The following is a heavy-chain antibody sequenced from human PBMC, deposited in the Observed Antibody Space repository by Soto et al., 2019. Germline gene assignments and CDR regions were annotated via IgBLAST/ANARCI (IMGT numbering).Heavy chain of an antibody. Sequence: KGPEWIGSISYSGRTHYNPSLQSRVTISADTSKNQFSLRLTSVTAADTAVFFFD. CDR2: ISYSGRT. V-gene: IGHV4-39*01. CDR3: D. J-gene: IGHJ3*01.